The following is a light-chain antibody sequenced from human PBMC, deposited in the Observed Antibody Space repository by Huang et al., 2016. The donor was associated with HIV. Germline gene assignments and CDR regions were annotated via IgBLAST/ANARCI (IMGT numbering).Light chain of an antibody. V-gene: IGKV3-15*01. J-gene: IGKJ4*01. Sequence: EIVMTQSPATLSLSPGERATLSCRANKSVSNKLAWYQKRLGQAPRLLIYGSSTRASGIPARFSVSGSGTDFTLTISSLQSEDVALYFCQQYNNWLLSFGGGTKVDI. CDR2: GSS. CDR3: QQYNNWLLS. CDR1: KSVSNK.